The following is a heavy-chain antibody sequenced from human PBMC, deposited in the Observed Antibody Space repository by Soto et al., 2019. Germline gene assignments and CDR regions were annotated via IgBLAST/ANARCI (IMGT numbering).Heavy chain of an antibody. V-gene: IGHV3-30-3*01. J-gene: IGHJ4*02. CDR2: ISYDGSNK. CDR1: GFTFSSYA. CDR3: AREYSYGPYDY. D-gene: IGHD5-18*01. Sequence: LRLSCAAPGFTFSSYAMHWVRQAPGKGLEWVAVISYDGSNKYYADSVKGRFTISRDNSKNTLYLQMNSLRAEDTAVYYCAREYSYGPYDYWGQGTLVTVSS.